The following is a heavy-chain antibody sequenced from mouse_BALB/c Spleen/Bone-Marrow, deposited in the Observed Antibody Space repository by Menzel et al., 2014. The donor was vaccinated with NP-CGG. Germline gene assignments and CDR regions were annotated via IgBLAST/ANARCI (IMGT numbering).Heavy chain of an antibody. D-gene: IGHD2-12*01. J-gene: IGHJ4*01. V-gene: IGHV1S81*02. Sequence: VKLVESGAELVKPGASVKLSCKASGYTFTSYYVCWVKQRPGQGLEWIGEINPSNGGTNFNEKFKSKASLTVDKSSSTAYMSLSSLTSEDSAVYYCTRSRRAMDHWGQGTSVTVSS. CDR1: GYTFTSYY. CDR3: TRSRRAMDH. CDR2: INPSNGGT.